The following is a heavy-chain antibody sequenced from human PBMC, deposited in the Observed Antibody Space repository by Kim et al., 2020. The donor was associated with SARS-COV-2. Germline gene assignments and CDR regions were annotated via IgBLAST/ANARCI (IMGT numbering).Heavy chain of an antibody. CDR3: ARDLRAAAGNKGDGMDV. J-gene: IGHJ6*02. CDR2: IIPIFGTA. CDR1: GGTFSSYA. Sequence: SVKVSCKASGGTFSSYAISWVRQAPGQGLEWMGGIIPIFGTANYAQKFQGRVTITADESTSTAYMELSSLRSEDTAVYYCARDLRAAAGNKGDGMDVWGQGTTVTVSS. D-gene: IGHD6-13*01. V-gene: IGHV1-69*13.